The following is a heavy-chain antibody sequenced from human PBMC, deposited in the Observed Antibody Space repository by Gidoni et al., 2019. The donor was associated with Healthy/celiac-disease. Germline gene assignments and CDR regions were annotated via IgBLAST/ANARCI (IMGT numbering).Heavy chain of an antibody. CDR3: AKEGCSSTSCYVDY. CDR1: GFTFSSYG. CDR2: ISYDGSNK. Sequence: QVQLVESGGGVVQPGRSLRLSCAASGFTFSSYGMHWVRQAPGKGLEWVAVISYDGSNKYYADSVKGRFTISRDNSKNTLYLQMNSLRAEDTAVYYWAKEGCSSTSCYVDYWGQGTLVTVSS. D-gene: IGHD2-2*01. V-gene: IGHV3-30*18. J-gene: IGHJ4*02.